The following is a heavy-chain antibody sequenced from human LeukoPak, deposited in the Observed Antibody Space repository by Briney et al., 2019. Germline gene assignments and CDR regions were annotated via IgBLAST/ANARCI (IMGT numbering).Heavy chain of an antibody. Sequence: SETLSLTCAVYGGSFSGYYWSWIRQPPGKGLEWIGEINHSGSTNYNPSLKSRVTISVDTSKNQFSLKLSSVTAADTAVCYCARGRRGYCTNGVCYTDDYWGQGTLVTVSS. CDR2: INHSGST. V-gene: IGHV4-34*01. CDR3: ARGRRGYCTNGVCYTDDY. CDR1: GGSFSGYY. J-gene: IGHJ4*02. D-gene: IGHD2-8*01.